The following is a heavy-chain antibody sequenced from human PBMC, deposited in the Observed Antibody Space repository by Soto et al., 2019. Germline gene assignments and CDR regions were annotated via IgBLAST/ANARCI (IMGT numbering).Heavy chain of an antibody. CDR1: GFTFSSYA. Sequence: EVQLLESGGGLVQPGGYLRLSCAASGFTFSSYAMSWVRQAPGKGLEWVSVISGSGDSTYYADSVKGRFTISRDNSKNTLYLQMNSLRAEDEAVYYCARRSSGWYLDDWGQGTMVTVSS. D-gene: IGHD6-19*01. J-gene: IGHJ4*02. CDR3: ARRSSGWYLDD. CDR2: ISGSGDST. V-gene: IGHV3-23*01.